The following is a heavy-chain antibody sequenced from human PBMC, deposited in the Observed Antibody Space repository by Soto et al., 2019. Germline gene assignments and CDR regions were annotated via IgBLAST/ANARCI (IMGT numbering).Heavy chain of an antibody. CDR3: ASARATIAAAAIFDC. Sequence: QVQLQESGPGLVMPSGTLSLSCAVCGGSISTSNWWSWVRQPPGKGLEWIGEVYRTGSTNYNPSLESRLTISVDKSKNQFSLKLTSVTAADTAVYYCASARATIAAAAIFDCWGQGTLVTVSS. V-gene: IGHV4-4*02. J-gene: IGHJ4*02. CDR2: VYRTGST. CDR1: GGSISTSNW. D-gene: IGHD6-13*01.